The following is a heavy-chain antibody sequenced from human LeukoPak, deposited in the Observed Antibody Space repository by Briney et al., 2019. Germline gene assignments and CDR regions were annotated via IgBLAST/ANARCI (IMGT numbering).Heavy chain of an antibody. CDR2: ISWNSGSI. J-gene: IGHJ4*02. D-gene: IGHD4-23*01. CDR3: ARGIGGKVVLTFDY. CDR1: GFTFDDYA. V-gene: IGHV3-9*01. Sequence: GGSLRLSCAASGFTFDDYAMHWVRQAPGKGLEWVSGISWNSGSIGYADSVKARFTISRDNAKNSLYLQMNILRAEDTAVYYCARGIGGKVVLTFDYWGQGTLVTVSS.